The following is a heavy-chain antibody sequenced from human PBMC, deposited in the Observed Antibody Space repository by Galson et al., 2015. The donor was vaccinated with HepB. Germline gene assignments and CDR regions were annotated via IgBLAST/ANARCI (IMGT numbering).Heavy chain of an antibody. D-gene: IGHD6-13*01. CDR3: ARDKDPSRSWVDGLIYYGLAV. Sequence: SLRLSCAASGFTFSSYALHWVRQAPGKGLEWVAVISYDGRNKNYADSVKGLFTIYRDESRNTLHLQMNSLGAEDTAIYYCARDKDPSRSWVDGLIYYGLAVWGQGTTVTVSS. J-gene: IGHJ6*02. V-gene: IGHV3-30*04. CDR1: GFTFSSYA. CDR2: ISYDGRNK.